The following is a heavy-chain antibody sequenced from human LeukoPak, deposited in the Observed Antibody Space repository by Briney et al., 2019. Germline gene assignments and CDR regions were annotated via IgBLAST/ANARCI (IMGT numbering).Heavy chain of an antibody. J-gene: IGHJ5*02. CDR3: ARDPLSPDYGDLDP. V-gene: IGHV3-7*01. Sequence: GGSLRLSCAASGFSFSNYWMGWVRQAPGKGLEWVANIKQGGSAKYYVDSVNGRFTISRDDAKKSVYLQMNSLRVEDTAVYYCARDPLSPDYGDLDPWGQGTLVTVSS. CDR1: GFSFSNYW. D-gene: IGHD4-17*01. CDR2: IKQGGSAK.